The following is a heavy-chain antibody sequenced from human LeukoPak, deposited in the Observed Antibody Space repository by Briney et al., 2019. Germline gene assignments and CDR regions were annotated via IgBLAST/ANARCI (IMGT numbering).Heavy chain of an antibody. CDR1: GGTFSSYA. D-gene: IGHD3-3*01. V-gene: IGHV1-69*13. CDR2: IIPIFGTA. Sequence: SVKVSCKASGGTFSSYAISWVRQAPGQGLEWMGGIIPIFGTANYAQKFQGRVTITADESTSTAYMELSSLRSEDTAVYYCARVLRFLEWPPYYDYYYGMDVWGQGTTVTVSS. CDR3: ARVLRFLEWPPYYDYYYGMDV. J-gene: IGHJ6*02.